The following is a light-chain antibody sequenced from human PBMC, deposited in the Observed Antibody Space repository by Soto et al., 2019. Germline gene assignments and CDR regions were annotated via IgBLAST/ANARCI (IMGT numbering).Light chain of an antibody. J-gene: IGKJ3*01. CDR2: DAS. V-gene: IGKV1-33*01. CDR3: QQCANLDLA. Sequence: DIQMTQSPSSLSASVGDRVTITCQASDDISNYLNWYQQKPGKAPKVLIYDASHLESGVPSRFRGGGSGTEFTFTISNLQAEDIATYYFQQCANLDLACGPGNKVDIQ. CDR1: DDISNY.